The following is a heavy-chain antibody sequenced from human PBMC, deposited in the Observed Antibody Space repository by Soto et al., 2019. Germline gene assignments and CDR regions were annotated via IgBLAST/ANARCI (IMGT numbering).Heavy chain of an antibody. V-gene: IGHV4-4*02. CDR2: IYHSGST. D-gene: IGHD2-2*01. J-gene: IGHJ4*02. CDR1: GGSISSSNW. Sequence: QVQLQESGPGLVKPSGTLSLTCAVSGGSISSSNWWSWVRQPPGKGLEWIGEIYHSGSTNYNPSLKNRVTISVDKSKNQFSLKLTSVTAADTAVYYCARVHCVVTGCSSMSLDYWGQGTLVTVSS. CDR3: ARVHCVVTGCSSMSLDY.